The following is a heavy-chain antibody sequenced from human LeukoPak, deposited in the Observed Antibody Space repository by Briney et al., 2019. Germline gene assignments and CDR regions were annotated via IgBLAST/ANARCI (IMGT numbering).Heavy chain of an antibody. CDR3: ARGKNYSNYVGWFDP. J-gene: IGHJ5*02. Sequence: PSETLSLTCAVYGGSFSGYYWSWIRQPPRKGLEWIGEINHSGSTNYNPSLKSRVTISVDTSKNQFSLKLSSVTAADTAVYYCARGKNYSNYVGWFDPWGQGTLVTVSS. CDR2: INHSGST. V-gene: IGHV4-34*01. CDR1: GGSFSGYY. D-gene: IGHD4-11*01.